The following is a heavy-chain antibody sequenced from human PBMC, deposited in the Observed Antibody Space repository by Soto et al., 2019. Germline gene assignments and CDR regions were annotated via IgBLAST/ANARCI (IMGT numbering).Heavy chain of an antibody. Sequence: ASVKVSCKASGYTFTGYYMHWVRQAPGQGLEWMGWINPNSGGTNYAQKFQGRVTMTRDTSISTAYMELSRLRSDDTAVYYCARTSYCTNGVCYRPFNPWGQGTLVTV. D-gene: IGHD2-8*01. J-gene: IGHJ5*02. CDR3: ARTSYCTNGVCYRPFNP. V-gene: IGHV1-2*02. CDR2: INPNSGGT. CDR1: GYTFTGYY.